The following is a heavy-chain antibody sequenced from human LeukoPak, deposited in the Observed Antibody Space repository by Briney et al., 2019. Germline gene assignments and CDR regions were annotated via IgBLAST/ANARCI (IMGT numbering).Heavy chain of an antibody. CDR1: GGSISSSSYY. Sequence: SETLSLTCTVSGGSISSSSYYWGWIRQPPGKGLEWIGSIYYSGSTYYNPSLKSRVTISVDTSKNEFSLKVRSVTAADTAVYFCARTHCEGDCFSAIRYWGQGTPVTVSS. V-gene: IGHV4-39*07. CDR3: ARTHCEGDCFSAIRY. J-gene: IGHJ4*02. CDR2: IYYSGST. D-gene: IGHD2-21*02.